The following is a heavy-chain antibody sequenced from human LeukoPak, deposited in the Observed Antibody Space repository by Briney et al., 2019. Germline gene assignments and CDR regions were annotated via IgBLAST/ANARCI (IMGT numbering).Heavy chain of an antibody. J-gene: IGHJ5*02. CDR2: IIPTLGIG. Sequence: SVKVSCKASGGTFLGGTSNNYAINWVRQAPGQGLEWLGRIIPTLGIGNYPQKSQGRVTITADESASTAYMELSRLRSDDTAVYYCARDDGDPWGQGTLVTVSS. CDR1: GGTFLGGTSNNYA. CDR3: ARDDGDP. V-gene: IGHV1-69*04.